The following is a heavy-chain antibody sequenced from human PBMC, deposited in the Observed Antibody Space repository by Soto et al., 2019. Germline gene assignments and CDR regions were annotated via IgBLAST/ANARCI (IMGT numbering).Heavy chain of an antibody. V-gene: IGHV1-18*01. CDR2: ISAYNGNT. CDR3: ARQNYYYGMDV. Sequence: QVQLVQSGAEVKQPGASVKVSCKASGYTFTSYFITWVRQAPGQGLEWMGWISAYNGNTNYAQMLQGRVTMTTDTSTATAYMEMTSLRSDDTAVYYCARQNYYYGMDVWGQGTTVTVSS. CDR1: GYTFTSYF. J-gene: IGHJ6*02.